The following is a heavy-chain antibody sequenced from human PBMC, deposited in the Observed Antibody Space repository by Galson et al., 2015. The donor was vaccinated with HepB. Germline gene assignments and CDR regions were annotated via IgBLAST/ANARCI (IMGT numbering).Heavy chain of an antibody. CDR2: IYYSGST. CDR3: ARLGGGGDYGDY. J-gene: IGHJ4*02. D-gene: IGHD4-17*01. V-gene: IGHV4-39*01. CDR1: GGSISSSSYY. Sequence: ETLSLTCTVSGGSISSSSYYWGWIRQPPGKGLEWIGSIYYSGSTYYNPSLKSRVTISVDTSKNQFSLKLSSVTAADTAVYYCARLGGGGDYGDYWGQGTLVTVSS.